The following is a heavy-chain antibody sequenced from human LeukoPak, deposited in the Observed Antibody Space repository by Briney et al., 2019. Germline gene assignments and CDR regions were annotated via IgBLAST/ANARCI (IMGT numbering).Heavy chain of an antibody. J-gene: IGHJ5*02. CDR2: ISGSGGST. Sequence: PGGSLRLSCAASGFTFSSYAMSWVRQAPGKGLEWVSAISGSGGSTYYADSVKGRFTISRDNSKNTLYLQMNSLRVEDTAVYYCAKTLLAAMVNNWFDPWGQGTLVTVPS. D-gene: IGHD5-18*01. CDR3: AKTLLAAMVNNWFDP. CDR1: GFTFSSYA. V-gene: IGHV3-23*01.